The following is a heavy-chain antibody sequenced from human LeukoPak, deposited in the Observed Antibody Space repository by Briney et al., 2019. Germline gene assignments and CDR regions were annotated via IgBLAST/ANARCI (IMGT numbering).Heavy chain of an antibody. CDR2: IYYSGNT. D-gene: IGHD1-1*01. CDR1: GGSISSYY. Sequence: SETLSLTCTVSGGSISSYYWSWIRQPPGKGLEWIGYIYYSGNTYYNPFLKSRVTISVDTSKNQFSLKLSSVTAADTAVYYCARVGTGTTFGGDYYYYMDVWGKGTTVTVSS. CDR3: ARVGTGTTFGGDYYYYMDV. V-gene: IGHV4-59*08. J-gene: IGHJ6*03.